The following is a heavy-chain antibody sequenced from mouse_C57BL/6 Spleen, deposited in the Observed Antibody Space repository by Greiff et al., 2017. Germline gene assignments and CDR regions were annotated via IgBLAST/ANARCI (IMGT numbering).Heavy chain of an antibody. D-gene: IGHD3-3*01. J-gene: IGHJ2*01. Sequence: DVMLVESGGGLVQSGRSLRLSCATSGFTFSDFYMEWVRQAPGKGLEWIAASRNKANDYTTEYSASVKGRFIVSRDTSQSILYLQMNALRAEDTAIYYCARDAGRDVGFDYWGQGTTLTVSS. CDR2: SRNKANDYTT. CDR3: ARDAGRDVGFDY. V-gene: IGHV7-1*01. CDR1: GFTFSDFY.